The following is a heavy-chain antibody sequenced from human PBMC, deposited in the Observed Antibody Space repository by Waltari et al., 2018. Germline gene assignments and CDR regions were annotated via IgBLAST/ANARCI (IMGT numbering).Heavy chain of an antibody. J-gene: IGHJ6*03. CDR1: GASMSRYF. CDR3: ARAPRPMTTVTRYNDLDYYHYMDV. Sequence: QVQLQESGPGLVRPSETLSLTCTVSGASMSRYFWSWIRQPAGKGLEWIGRIYSDGGTNTNPSLKSRVTMSLATSNNQLSLKLSSVTAADTAVYYCARAPRPMTTVTRYNDLDYYHYMDVWGKGTTVTVSS. D-gene: IGHD4-17*01. CDR2: IYSDGGT. V-gene: IGHV4-4*07.